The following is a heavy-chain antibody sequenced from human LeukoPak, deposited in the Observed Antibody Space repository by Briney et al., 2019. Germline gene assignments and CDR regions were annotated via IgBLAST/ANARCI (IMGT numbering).Heavy chain of an antibody. J-gene: IGHJ3*02. Sequence: PSETLSLTRTVSGGSLSRSSYYWGWTRQPPGKGLEWIGSIYYSGSTYYNPSLKSRVTISVDTSKNQFSLKLSSVTAADTAVYYCARHRKYYDILTGYYEGAFDIWGQGTMVTVSS. CDR2: IYYSGST. CDR3: ARHRKYYDILTGYYEGAFDI. D-gene: IGHD3-9*01. V-gene: IGHV4-39*01. CDR1: GGSLSRSSYY.